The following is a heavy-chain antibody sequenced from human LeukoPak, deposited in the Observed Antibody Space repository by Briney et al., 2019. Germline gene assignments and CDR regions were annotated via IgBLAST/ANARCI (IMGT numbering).Heavy chain of an antibody. D-gene: IGHD2-15*01. CDR1: GGSISSYY. J-gene: IGHJ5*02. CDR3: ARPLSLGYCSGGSCYGRGAWFDR. CDR2: IYHSGST. V-gene: IGHV4-59*12. Sequence: PSETLSLTCTVSGGSISSYYWSWIRQPPGKGLEWIGQIYHSGSTNYNPSLKSRVTISVDKSKNQFSLKLRSVTAADTAVYYCARPLSLGYCSGGSCYGRGAWFDRWGQGTLVTVSS.